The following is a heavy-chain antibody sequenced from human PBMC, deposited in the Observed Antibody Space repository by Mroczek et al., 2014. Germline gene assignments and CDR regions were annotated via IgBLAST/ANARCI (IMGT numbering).Heavy chain of an antibody. V-gene: IGHV4-31*03. D-gene: IGHD3-10*01. CDR2: IYYSGST. J-gene: IGHJ4*02. CDR3: ARDLVVRGVHYFDY. Sequence: QVQLQQWGPGLVKPSQTLSLTCTVSGGSISSGGYYWSWIRQHPGKGLEWIGYIYYSGSTYYNPSLKSRVTISVDTSKNQFSLKLSSVTAADTAVYYCARDLVVRGVHYFDYWGQGTLVTVSS. CDR1: GGSISSGGYY.